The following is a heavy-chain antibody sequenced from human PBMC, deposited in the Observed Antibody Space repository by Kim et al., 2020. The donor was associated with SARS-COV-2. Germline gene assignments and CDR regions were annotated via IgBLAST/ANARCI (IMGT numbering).Heavy chain of an antibody. J-gene: IGHJ4*02. CDR1: GGSISSYY. D-gene: IGHD1-26*01. V-gene: IGHV4-59*01. CDR2: IYYSGST. CDR3: ARSLPRGGSYY. Sequence: SETLSLTCTVSGGSISSYYWSWIRQPPGKGLEWIGYIYYSGSTNYNPSLKSRVTISVDTSKNQFSLKLSSVTAADTAVYYCARSLPRGGSYYWGQGTLVTVSS.